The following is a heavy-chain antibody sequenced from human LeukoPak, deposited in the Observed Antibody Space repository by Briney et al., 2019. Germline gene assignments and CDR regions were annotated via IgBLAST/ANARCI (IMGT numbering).Heavy chain of an antibody. CDR2: ISYDGSNK. V-gene: IGHV3-30*03. CDR1: GFTFNSYG. Sequence: GRSLRLSCAASGFTFNSYGMHWVRQAPGKGLEWVAVISYDGSNKYSADSVKGRFTISSDNSKNTLYLQMNSLRAEDTAVYYCATDHGFHYGAYFDYWGQGTLVTVSS. CDR3: ATDHGFHYGAYFDY. J-gene: IGHJ4*02. D-gene: IGHD4-17*01.